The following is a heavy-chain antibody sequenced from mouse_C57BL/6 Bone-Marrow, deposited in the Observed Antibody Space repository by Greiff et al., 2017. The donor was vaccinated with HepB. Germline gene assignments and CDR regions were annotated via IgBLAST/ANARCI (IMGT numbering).Heavy chain of an antibody. CDR2: IDPENGDT. Sequence: VQLQQSGAELVRPGASVKLSCTASGFNIKDDYMHWVKQRPEQGLEWIGWIDPENGDTEYASKFQGKATITADTSSNTAYLQRSSLTSEDTAVYYCTTPVVAPYWYFDVWGTGTTVTVSS. CDR1: GFNIKDDY. CDR3: TTPVVAPYWYFDV. J-gene: IGHJ1*03. D-gene: IGHD1-1*01. V-gene: IGHV14-4*01.